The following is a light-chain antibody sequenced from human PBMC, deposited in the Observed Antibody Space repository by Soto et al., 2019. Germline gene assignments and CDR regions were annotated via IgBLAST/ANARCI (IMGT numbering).Light chain of an antibody. J-gene: IGLJ3*02. V-gene: IGLV2-8*01. CDR1: SSDVGGNDY. Sequence: QSALTQPPSASGSTGQSVTISCTGASSDVGGNDYVYWYQHHPGKVPKLMIFEVNKRPSGVPHRFSGSKSGNTASLTVSGLQAEDEADYYCCSYGFAGSDYLVFSGGTKLTVL. CDR2: EVN. CDR3: CSYGFAGSDYLV.